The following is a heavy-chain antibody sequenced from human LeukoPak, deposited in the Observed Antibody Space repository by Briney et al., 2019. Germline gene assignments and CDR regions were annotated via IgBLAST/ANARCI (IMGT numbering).Heavy chain of an antibody. J-gene: IGHJ4*02. CDR3: AKDRGSWSYGGFDY. V-gene: IGHV3-7*01. CDR2: IKQDGSEK. CDR1: GFTSTDYW. D-gene: IGHD1-26*01. Sequence: GGSLRLSCAAFGFTSTDYWMSWVRQAPGKGLEWVANIKQDGSEKYYVDSVKGRFTISRDNAKNSLYLQMNSLRIEDTAVYYCAKDRGSWSYGGFDYWGQGILVTVSS.